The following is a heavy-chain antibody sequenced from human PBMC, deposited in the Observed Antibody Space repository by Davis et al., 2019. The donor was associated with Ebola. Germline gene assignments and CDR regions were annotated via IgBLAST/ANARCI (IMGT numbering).Heavy chain of an antibody. D-gene: IGHD3-10*01. CDR2: INHSGST. J-gene: IGHJ5*02. CDR3: ARNPPLWLRFDP. CDR1: GGSFSGYY. Sequence: SETLSLTCAVYGGSFSGYYWSWIRQPPGKGLEWIGEINHSGSTNYKSSLKSRVTISVDTSKNQFSLKLSPVTAADTAVYYCARNPPLWLRFDPWGQGTLVTVSS. V-gene: IGHV4-34*01.